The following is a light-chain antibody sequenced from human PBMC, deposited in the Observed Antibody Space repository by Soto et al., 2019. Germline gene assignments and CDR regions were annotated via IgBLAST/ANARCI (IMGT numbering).Light chain of an antibody. V-gene: IGKV1-8*01. J-gene: IGKJ1*01. CDR1: QGIGSY. Sequence: IQMTQSPSSLSASVGDRVTITSRASQGIGSYLAWYQQXPRKAPKLLIYAATTLQSGVPRRSSGSGSRTDFIITISCMQSEDFATYYYQQYYSYRTFGQGTKVDIK. CDR3: QQYYSYRT. CDR2: AAT.